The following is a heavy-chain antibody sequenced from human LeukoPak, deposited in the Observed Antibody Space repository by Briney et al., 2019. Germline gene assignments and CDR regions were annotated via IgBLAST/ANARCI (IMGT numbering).Heavy chain of an antibody. CDR3: ASHLGWYAFDY. J-gene: IGHJ4*02. D-gene: IGHD6-19*01. CDR1: GFTFSSYW. CDR2: IKQDGSEK. Sequence: GGSLRLSCAASGFTFSSYWMSWVRQAPGKGLEWVANIKQDGSEKYYVDSVKGRFTISRDNAKNSLYPQMNSLRAEDTAVYYCASHLGWYAFDYWGQGTLVTVSS. V-gene: IGHV3-7*01.